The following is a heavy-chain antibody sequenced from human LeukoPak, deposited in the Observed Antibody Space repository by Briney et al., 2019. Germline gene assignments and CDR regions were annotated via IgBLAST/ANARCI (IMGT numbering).Heavy chain of an antibody. CDR1: GFTVSSNY. Sequence: GGSLRLPCAASGFTVSSNYMSWVRQAPGKGLEWVSVIYSSGSTYYADSVKGRFTISRDNSKNTLYLQMNSLRAEDTAVYYCARVQRVGDFWSGYSYFDYWGQGTLVTVSS. CDR3: ARVQRVGDFWSGYSYFDY. CDR2: IYSSGST. J-gene: IGHJ4*02. V-gene: IGHV3-53*01. D-gene: IGHD3-3*01.